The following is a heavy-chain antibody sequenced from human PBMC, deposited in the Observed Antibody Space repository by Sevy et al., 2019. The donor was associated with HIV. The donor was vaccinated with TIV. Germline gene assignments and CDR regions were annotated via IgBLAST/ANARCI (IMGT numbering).Heavy chain of an antibody. Sequence: GGSLRLSCAASGFTFDDYAMHWVRQAPGKGLEWVSGISWNSGSIGYADSVKGRFTISRDNAKNALYLQMNSLRAEDTALYYCAKDMKFGPNGYFQHWGQGTLVTVSS. D-gene: IGHD3-10*01. J-gene: IGHJ1*01. CDR2: ISWNSGSI. CDR3: AKDMKFGPNGYFQH. CDR1: GFTFDDYA. V-gene: IGHV3-9*01.